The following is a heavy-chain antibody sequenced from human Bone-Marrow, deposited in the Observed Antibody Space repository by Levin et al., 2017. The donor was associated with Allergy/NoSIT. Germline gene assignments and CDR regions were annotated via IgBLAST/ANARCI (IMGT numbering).Heavy chain of an antibody. CDR1: GFTFDDYA. CDR2: ISWNSGSI. V-gene: IGHV3-9*01. J-gene: IGHJ3*02. CDR3: AKAPPLRYFDWFVFDI. Sequence: PGGSLRLSCAASGFTFDDYAMHWVRQAPGKGLEWVSGISWNSGSIGYADSVKGRFTISRDNAKNSLYLQMNSLRAEDTALYYCAKAPPLRYFDWFVFDIWGQGTMVTVSS. D-gene: IGHD3-9*01.